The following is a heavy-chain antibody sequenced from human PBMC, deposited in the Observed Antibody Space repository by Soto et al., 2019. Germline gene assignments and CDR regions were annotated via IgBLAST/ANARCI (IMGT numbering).Heavy chain of an antibody. D-gene: IGHD2-15*01. J-gene: IGHJ5*02. CDR1: GFTFSSYA. V-gene: IGHV3-23*01. CDR3: AKGLSRDIVVVVAAPSWFDP. CDR2: ISGSGGST. Sequence: GGSLRLSCAASGFTFSSYAMSWVRQAPGKGLEWVSAISGSGGSTYYADSVKGRFTISRDNSKNTLYLQMNSLRAEDTAVYYCAKGLSRDIVVVVAAPSWFDPWGQGTLVTVSS.